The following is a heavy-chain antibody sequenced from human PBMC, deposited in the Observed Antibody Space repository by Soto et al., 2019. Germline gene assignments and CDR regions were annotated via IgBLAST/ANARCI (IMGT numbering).Heavy chain of an antibody. CDR3: ARIALVVGATGYFDY. D-gene: IGHD2-15*01. J-gene: IGHJ4*02. CDR2: IYYSGNA. V-gene: IGHV4-39*01. Sequence: SETLSLTCTVSGGSISSSRYYWGWIRQPPGKGLEWIGGIYYSGNAYYNPSLESRVTISVDTSENQFSLKLSSVTAADTAVYYCARIALVVGATGYFDYWGQGTLVTVSS. CDR1: GGSISSSRYY.